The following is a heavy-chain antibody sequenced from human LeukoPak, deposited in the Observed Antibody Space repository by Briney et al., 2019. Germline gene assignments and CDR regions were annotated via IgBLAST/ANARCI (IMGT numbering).Heavy chain of an antibody. V-gene: IGHV1-18*01. Sequence: ASVKVSCKASGYIFTSYGISWVRQAPGQGLEWMGWVSPYSGITNYAQKFQGRVTMTTDTSTSTAYMELRSLRSDDTAVNYCAREATVTMDYWGQGTLVTVSS. J-gene: IGHJ4*02. D-gene: IGHD4-17*01. CDR2: VSPYSGIT. CDR3: AREATVTMDY. CDR1: GYIFTSYG.